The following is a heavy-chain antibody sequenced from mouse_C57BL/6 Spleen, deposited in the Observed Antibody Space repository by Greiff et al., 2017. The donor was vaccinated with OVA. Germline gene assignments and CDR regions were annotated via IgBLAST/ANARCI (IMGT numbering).Heavy chain of an antibody. Sequence: QVQLKQPGAELVKPGASVKLSCKASGYTFTSYWMHWVKQRPGRGLEWIGRIDPNSGGTKYNEKFKSKATLTVDKPSSTAYMQLSSLTSEDSAVYYCAGEGLLRAMDYWGQETSVTVSS. V-gene: IGHV1-72*01. CDR3: AGEGLLRAMDY. CDR2: IDPNSGGT. CDR1: GYTFTSYW. J-gene: IGHJ4*01. D-gene: IGHD1-1*01.